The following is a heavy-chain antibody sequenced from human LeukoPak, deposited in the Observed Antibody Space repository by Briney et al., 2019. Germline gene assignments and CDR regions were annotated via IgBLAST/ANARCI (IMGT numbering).Heavy chain of an antibody. V-gene: IGHV3-7*01. CDR2: IKQDGSEK. D-gene: IGHD1-26*01. CDR3: ARLTGGVVVGATTLFEY. CDR1: GFTFSSYW. J-gene: IGHJ4*02. Sequence: GGSLRLSCAASGFTFSSYWMSWVRQAPGKGLELVANIKQDGSEKYYVDSVKGRCTISRDNAKNSLYLKMTRLRAEDPAVYYCARLTGGVVVGATTLFEYWGQGTLVTVSS.